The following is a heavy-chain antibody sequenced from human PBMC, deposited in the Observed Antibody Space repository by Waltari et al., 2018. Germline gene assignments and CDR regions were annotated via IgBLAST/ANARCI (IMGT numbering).Heavy chain of an antibody. Sequence: QLQLQESGPGLVKPSETLSLTCTVSGGSISSSSYYWGWIRQPPGKGLEWIGSIYYSGSTNYNPSLKSRVTISVDTSKNQFSLKLSSVTAADTAVYYCARGTLYGEVFDYWGQGTLVTVSS. CDR3: ARGTLYGEVFDY. D-gene: IGHD3-16*01. J-gene: IGHJ4*02. V-gene: IGHV4-39*07. CDR1: GGSISSSSYY. CDR2: IYYSGST.